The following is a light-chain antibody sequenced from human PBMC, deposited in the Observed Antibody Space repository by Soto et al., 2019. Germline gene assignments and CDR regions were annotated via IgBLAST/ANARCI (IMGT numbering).Light chain of an antibody. J-gene: IGLJ1*01. Sequence: QSALTQPPSASGSPGQSVTISCTGTSTDVGGYDYVSWYQQHPGKVPKLMIYEVNKRPSGVPERFSVSKSANTSSLTVSGHQPEDASDYYCTSYAGGNNVFGTGTKLTVL. V-gene: IGLV2-8*01. CDR1: STDVGGYDY. CDR3: TSYAGGNNV. CDR2: EVN.